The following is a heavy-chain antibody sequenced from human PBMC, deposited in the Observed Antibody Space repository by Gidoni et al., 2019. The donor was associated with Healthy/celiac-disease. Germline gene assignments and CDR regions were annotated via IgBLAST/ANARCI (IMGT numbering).Heavy chain of an antibody. V-gene: IGHV1-8*03. CDR2: MNTNSGNT. Sequence: QVQLVQSGAEVKKPGASVTVSVTASGYSFTSYDINWVRQATGEGLEWMGWMNTNSGNTGYAQKFQGRVTITRNTSISTAYMELSSLRSEDTAVYYCARGLKGVASYYFDYWGQGTLVTVSS. D-gene: IGHD2-15*01. CDR1: GYSFTSYD. CDR3: ARGLKGVASYYFDY. J-gene: IGHJ4*02.